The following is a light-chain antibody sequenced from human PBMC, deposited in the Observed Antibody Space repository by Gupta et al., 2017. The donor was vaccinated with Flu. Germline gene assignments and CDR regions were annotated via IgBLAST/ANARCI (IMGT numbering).Light chain of an antibody. CDR2: QVY. Sequence: DVVMTQSPLSLPVTLGQPASISCRSSQGLVYSDGNTYLHWFQQRPGQSPRRLIYQVYYRDSGVPDRFSGSGYGTDFTLKISRVEAEDVVIYCSRQCEHWPWAFGQGTTVEIK. J-gene: IGKJ1*01. CDR3: RQCEHWPWA. V-gene: IGKV2-30*01. CDR1: QGLVYSDGNTY.